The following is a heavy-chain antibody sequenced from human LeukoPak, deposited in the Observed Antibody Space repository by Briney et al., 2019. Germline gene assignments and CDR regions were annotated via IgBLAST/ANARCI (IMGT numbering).Heavy chain of an antibody. V-gene: IGHV1-69*04. Sequence: ASVKVSCKASGGTFSSYTISWLRQAPGQGLEWMGRITPILGIANYAQKFQGRVTITADKSTSTAYMELSSLRSEDTAVYYCARDHGFWSGPYYYMDVWGKGTTVTVSS. CDR2: ITPILGIA. CDR3: ARDHGFWSGPYYYMDV. D-gene: IGHD3-3*01. CDR1: GGTFSSYT. J-gene: IGHJ6*03.